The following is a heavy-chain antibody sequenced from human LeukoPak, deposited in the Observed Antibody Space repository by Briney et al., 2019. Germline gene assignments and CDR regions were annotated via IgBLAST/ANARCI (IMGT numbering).Heavy chain of an antibody. CDR2: MYTSGST. D-gene: IGHD6-6*01. V-gene: IGHV4-61*02. J-gene: IGHJ6*03. Sequence: SETLSLTCTVSGGSISSGSYYWSWIRQPAGKGLEWIGRMYTSGSTNYNPSLKSRVTISVDTSKNQFSLNLSSVTAADTAVYYCARGESSSSPLYYYYYYMDVWGKGTTVTVSS. CDR1: GGSISSGSYY. CDR3: ARGESSSSPLYYYYYYMDV.